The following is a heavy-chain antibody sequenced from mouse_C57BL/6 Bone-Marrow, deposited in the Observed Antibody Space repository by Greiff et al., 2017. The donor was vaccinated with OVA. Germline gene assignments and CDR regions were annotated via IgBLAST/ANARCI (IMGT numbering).Heavy chain of an antibody. CDR3: ARGLATLYYFDY. Sequence: QVQLQQPGAELVKPGASVKLSCKASGYTFTSYWMYWVKQRPGQGLEWIGMIHPNSGSTNYNEKFKSKATLTVDKSSSTAYMQLSSLTSEDSAVYYGARGLATLYYFDYWGQGTTLTVSS. CDR2: IHPNSGST. J-gene: IGHJ2*01. V-gene: IGHV1-64*01. CDR1: GYTFTSYW. D-gene: IGHD6-1*01.